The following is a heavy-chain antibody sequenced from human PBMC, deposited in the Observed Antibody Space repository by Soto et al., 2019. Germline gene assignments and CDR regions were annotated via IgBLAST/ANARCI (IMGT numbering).Heavy chain of an antibody. Sequence: SETLSLTXAVYGGSFSGYYWSWIRQPPGKGLEWIGEINHSGSTNYNPSLKSRVTISVDTSKNQFSLKLSSVTAADTAVYYCARGGALLRFLEWFSLGWFDPWGQGTLVTVSS. J-gene: IGHJ5*02. D-gene: IGHD3-3*01. CDR3: ARGGALLRFLEWFSLGWFDP. CDR1: GGSFSGYY. CDR2: INHSGST. V-gene: IGHV4-34*01.